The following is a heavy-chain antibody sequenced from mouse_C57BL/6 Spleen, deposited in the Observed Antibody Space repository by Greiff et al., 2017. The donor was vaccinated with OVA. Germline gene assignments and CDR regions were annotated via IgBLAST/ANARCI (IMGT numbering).Heavy chain of an antibody. D-gene: IGHD2-2*01. Sequence: QVQLQQSGAELMKPGASVKLSCKATGYTFTGYWIEWVKQRPGHGLEWIGEILPGSGSTNYYEKFKGKATFTADTSSNTAYMQLSSLTTEDSAIYYCARSPYGYDHCYFDYWGQGTTLTVSS. V-gene: IGHV1-9*01. CDR1: GYTFTGYW. J-gene: IGHJ2*01. CDR2: ILPGSGST. CDR3: ARSPYGYDHCYFDY.